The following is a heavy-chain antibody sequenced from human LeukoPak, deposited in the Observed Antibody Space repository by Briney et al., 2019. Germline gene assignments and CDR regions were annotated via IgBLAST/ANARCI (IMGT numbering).Heavy chain of an antibody. CDR3: ARQAYSSIWFYFGY. Sequence: ASVKVSCKASGYTFTGYYMHWVRQAPGQGLEWMGWINPNSGGTNYAQKFQGRVTMTRDTSISTAYMELSRLRSDDTAVYYCARQAYSSIWFYFGYWGQGTLVTVSS. CDR1: GYTFTGYY. V-gene: IGHV1-2*02. CDR2: INPNSGGT. J-gene: IGHJ4*02. D-gene: IGHD6-13*01.